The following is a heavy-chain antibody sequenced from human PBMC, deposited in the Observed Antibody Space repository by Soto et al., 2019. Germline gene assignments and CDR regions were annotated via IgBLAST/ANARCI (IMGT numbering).Heavy chain of an antibody. J-gene: IGHJ6*02. CDR2: IYYSGST. Sequence: QVQLQESGPGLVKPSQTLSLTCTVSGGSISSGGYYWSWIRQHPGKGLEWIGYIYYSGSTYYNPSLKSRVTISVDTSKNQFSLKLSSVTEADTAVYYCARSDCSGGSCYSFYYYGMDVWGQGTTVTVSS. CDR1: GGSISSGGYY. V-gene: IGHV4-31*03. D-gene: IGHD2-15*01. CDR3: ARSDCSGGSCYSFYYYGMDV.